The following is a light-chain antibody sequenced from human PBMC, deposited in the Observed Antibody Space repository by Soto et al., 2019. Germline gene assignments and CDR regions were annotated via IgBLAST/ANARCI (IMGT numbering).Light chain of an antibody. Sequence: EIVLTQSPGTLSLSPGERATFSCRASQSVSSNYLAWYQQKPGQAPRLLIYGAFKRATGIPDRFSGSGSGTDFTLTISRMEPEDFAVYYCQQFGSAPEGTFGQGTKVEI. CDR1: QSVSSNY. CDR3: QQFGSAPEGT. J-gene: IGKJ1*01. V-gene: IGKV3-20*01. CDR2: GAF.